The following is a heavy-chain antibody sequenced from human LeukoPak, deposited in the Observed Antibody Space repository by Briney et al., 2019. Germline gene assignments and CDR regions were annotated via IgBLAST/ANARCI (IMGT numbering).Heavy chain of an antibody. D-gene: IGHD3-10*01. CDR1: GGSISSSSHY. CDR3: AREGPLWFGELRPYYFDY. Sequence: PSETLSLTCTVSGGSISSSSHYWGWIRQPPGKGLEWIGSIYYSGSTYYNPSLKSRVTISVDTSKNQFSLKLSSVTAADTAVYYCAREGPLWFGELRPYYFDYWGQGTLVTVSS. J-gene: IGHJ4*02. CDR2: IYYSGST. V-gene: IGHV4-39*07.